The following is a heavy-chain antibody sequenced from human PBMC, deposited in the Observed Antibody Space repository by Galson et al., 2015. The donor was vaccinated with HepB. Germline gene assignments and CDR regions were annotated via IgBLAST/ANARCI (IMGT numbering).Heavy chain of an antibody. CDR2: ISGSGGST. J-gene: IGHJ4*02. CDR3: TSTMVTQFDY. Sequence: SLRLSCAATGFTFSNYAMSWVRQAPGKGLDWVSGISGSGGSTYYADSVKGRLTISRDNAKSTLYLQMNTLTVEDTAMYYCTSTMVTQFDYWGQGALVTVSS. CDR1: GFTFSNYA. D-gene: IGHD4-23*01. V-gene: IGHV3-23*01.